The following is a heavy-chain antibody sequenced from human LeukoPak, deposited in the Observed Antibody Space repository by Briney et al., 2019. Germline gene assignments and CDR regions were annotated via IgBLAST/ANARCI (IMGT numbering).Heavy chain of an antibody. V-gene: IGHV1-8*01. Sequence: ASVKVSCKASGYTFTSYDFNWVRQATGQRPEWMGWMSPNSGDTGYAQKFQDRVTMTRNTTISTAYMELSSLRSDDTAVYYCARGPPNWGYDYWGPGTLVTVSS. CDR1: GYTFTSYD. D-gene: IGHD7-27*01. CDR2: MSPNSGDT. CDR3: ARGPPNWGYDY. J-gene: IGHJ4*02.